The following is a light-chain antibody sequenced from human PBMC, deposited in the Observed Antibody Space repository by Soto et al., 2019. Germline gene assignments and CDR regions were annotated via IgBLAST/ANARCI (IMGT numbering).Light chain of an antibody. Sequence: SYELTQPPSVSVAPGKTASISCGGNNIGSKGVHWYQQKPGQAPVLVIYSDTDLPPVIPERFSGSTSANFATRTISRVEAGDEADYYCQVWDSGSAHVVFGGGTQLTVL. CDR3: QVWDSGSAHVV. V-gene: IGLV3-21*04. J-gene: IGLJ2*01. CDR2: SDT. CDR1: NIGSKG.